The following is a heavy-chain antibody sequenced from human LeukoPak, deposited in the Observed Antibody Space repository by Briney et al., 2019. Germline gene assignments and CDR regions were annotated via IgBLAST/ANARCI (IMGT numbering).Heavy chain of an antibody. D-gene: IGHD3-16*01. V-gene: IGHV1-69*13. Sequence: SVKVSCKASGYTFTSYGISWVRQAPGQGLEWMGGIIPIFGTANYAQKFQGRVTITADESTSTAYMELSSLRSEDTAVYYGAKVGATSPFDYWGQGTLVTVSS. CDR2: IIPIFGTA. J-gene: IGHJ4*02. CDR3: AKVGATSPFDY. CDR1: GYTFTSYG.